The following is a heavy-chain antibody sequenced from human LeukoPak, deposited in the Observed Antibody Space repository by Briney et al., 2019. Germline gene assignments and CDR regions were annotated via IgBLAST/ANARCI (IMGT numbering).Heavy chain of an antibody. D-gene: IGHD2-15*01. CDR2: IYASGST. V-gene: IGHV4-4*07. CDR3: ARDGPGYCSGGSCESDAFDI. CDR1: GGSISSYY. Sequence: SETLSLTCTVSGGSISSYYWSWIRQSAGKGLEWIGRIYASGSTNYGPSLKSRVTMSVDTSKNQFSLKLSSVTAADTAVYYCARDGPGYCSGGSCESDAFDIWGQGTMVTVSS. J-gene: IGHJ3*02.